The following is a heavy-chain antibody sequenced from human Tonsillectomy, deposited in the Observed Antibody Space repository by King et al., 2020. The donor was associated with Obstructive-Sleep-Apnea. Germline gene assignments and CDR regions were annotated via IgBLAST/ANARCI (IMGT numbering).Heavy chain of an antibody. CDR1: GLTFSSYS. CDR2: ISSSSSYI. D-gene: IGHD2-15*01. V-gene: IGHV3-21*01. CDR3: ARALYCSGGSCYQGY. J-gene: IGHJ4*02. Sequence: VQLVESGGGLVKPGGSLRLSCAASGLTFSSYSMNWVRQAPGKGLEWVSSISSSSSYIYYADSVKGRFTISRDNAKNSLYLQMNSLRAEDTAVYYCARALYCSGGSCYQGYWGQGTLVTVSS.